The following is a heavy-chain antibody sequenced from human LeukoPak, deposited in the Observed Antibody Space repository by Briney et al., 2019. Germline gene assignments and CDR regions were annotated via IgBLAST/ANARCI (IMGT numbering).Heavy chain of an antibody. CDR1: GYTFTNYD. CDR3: ARETSSRYFDF. V-gene: IGHV1-8*03. J-gene: IGHJ4*02. Sequence: GASVKVSCKTSGYTFTNYDINWVRQAPGQGLEWMGWMNPKSGKTGYAQKFQGRVIIIRNTSISTAYMELSSLRSEDTAVYYCARETSSRYFDFWGQGTLLTVSS. D-gene: IGHD6-6*01. CDR2: MNPKSGKT.